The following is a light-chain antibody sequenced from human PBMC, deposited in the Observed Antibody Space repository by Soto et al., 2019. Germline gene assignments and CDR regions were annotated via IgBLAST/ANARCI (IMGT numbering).Light chain of an antibody. CDR3: QQLSSYPLT. Sequence: DIQLTQSPSFLSASVGDRVTITCRAGQGFGSYLAWYQQKPGKAPKFLIYAASTLQSGVPSRFNGSGSGTELTLTISSLQPEDSATYYCQQLSSYPLTFGGGTKVEIK. CDR2: AAS. V-gene: IGKV1-9*01. CDR1: QGFGSY. J-gene: IGKJ4*01.